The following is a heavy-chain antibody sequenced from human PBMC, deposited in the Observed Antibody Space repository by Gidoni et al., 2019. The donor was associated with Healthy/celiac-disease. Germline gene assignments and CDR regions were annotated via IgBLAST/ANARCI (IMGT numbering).Heavy chain of an antibody. CDR2: ISAYNGNT. CDR1: GYTFTSYG. Sequence: QVQLVQSGAEVKKPGASVKVSCKASGYTFTSYGISWVRQAPGQGLEWMGWISAYNGNTNYAQKLQGRVTMTTDTSTSTAYMELRSLRSDDTAVYYCASSRLKDYYGSGSYSKSNIDYGMDVWGQGTTVTVSS. J-gene: IGHJ6*02. D-gene: IGHD3-10*01. CDR3: ASSRLKDYYGSGSYSKSNIDYGMDV. V-gene: IGHV1-18*01.